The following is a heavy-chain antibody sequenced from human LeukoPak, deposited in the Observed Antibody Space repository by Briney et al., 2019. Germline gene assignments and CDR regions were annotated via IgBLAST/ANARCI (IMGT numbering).Heavy chain of an antibody. CDR1: GGTFSSYA. CDR3: AKVKPGITMVRGVIITDYYYYHMDV. J-gene: IGHJ6*03. CDR2: IIPIFGTA. D-gene: IGHD3-10*01. V-gene: IGHV1-69*06. Sequence: GSSVKVSCKASGGTFSSYAISWVRQAPGQGLEWMGGIIPIFGTANYAQKFQGRVTITADKSTSTAYMELSSLRSEDTAVYYCAKVKPGITMVRGVIITDYYYYHMDVWGKGTTVTISS.